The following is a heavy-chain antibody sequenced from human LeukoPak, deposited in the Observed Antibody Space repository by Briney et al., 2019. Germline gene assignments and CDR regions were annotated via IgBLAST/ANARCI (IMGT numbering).Heavy chain of an antibody. CDR2: ISYDGSNK. Sequence: GGSLRLSCAASGFTFSSYAMHWVRQAPGKGLEWVAVISYDGSNKCYADSVKGRFTISRDNSKNTLYLQMNGLRAEDTAVYYCARGYNDFWSGSQFVSWGQGTLVIVSS. V-gene: IGHV3-30-3*01. CDR1: GFTFSSYA. J-gene: IGHJ4*02. CDR3: ARGYNDFWSGSQFVS. D-gene: IGHD3-3*01.